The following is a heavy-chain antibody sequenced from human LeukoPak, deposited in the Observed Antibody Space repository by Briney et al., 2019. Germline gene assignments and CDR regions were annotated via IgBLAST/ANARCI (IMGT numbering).Heavy chain of an antibody. J-gene: IGHJ3*02. D-gene: IGHD1-26*01. Sequence: SQTLSLTCTVSGGSITSGSYYWSWIRQHPGKGLEWIGYIYYSGTTYYNPSLKSRVSISEDTSKNQFSLNLSSVTAADTAVYYCARHASGSHDAFDIWGQGTMVTVSS. CDR3: ARHASGSHDAFDI. V-gene: IGHV4-31*03. CDR2: IYYSGTT. CDR1: GGSITSGSYY.